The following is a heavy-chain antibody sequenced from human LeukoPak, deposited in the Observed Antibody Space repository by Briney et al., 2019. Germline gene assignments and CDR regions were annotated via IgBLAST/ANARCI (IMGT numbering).Heavy chain of an antibody. J-gene: IGHJ1*01. CDR2: INPNSGGT. CDR1: GYTFTGYY. CDR3: ARDRDLYSSSWYRDPDAGFHFQH. D-gene: IGHD6-13*01. V-gene: IGHV1-2*02. Sequence: ASVKVSCKASGYTFTGYYMHWVRQAPGQGLEWMGWINPNSGGTNYAQKFQGRVTMTRDTSISTAYMELSRLRSDDTAVYYCARDRDLYSSSWYRDPDAGFHFQHWGQGTLVTVSS.